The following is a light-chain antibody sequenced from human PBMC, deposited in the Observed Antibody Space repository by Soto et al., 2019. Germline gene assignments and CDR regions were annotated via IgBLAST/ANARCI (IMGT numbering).Light chain of an antibody. J-gene: IGKJ2*01. CDR1: QSISSN. CDR3: QQYSNWPPYT. Sequence: EIVMTQSPATLSVSPGERATLSCRASQSISSNLAWYQQKPGQAPSLLIFGASTRATGIPARFSGSGSRTDYTLTISSLQSDDSAIYYCQQYSNWPPYTFGQGTKLEI. V-gene: IGKV3-15*01. CDR2: GAS.